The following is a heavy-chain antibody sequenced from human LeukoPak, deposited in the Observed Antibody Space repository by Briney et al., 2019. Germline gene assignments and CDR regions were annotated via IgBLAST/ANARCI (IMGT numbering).Heavy chain of an antibody. CDR2: IYSGGST. J-gene: IGHJ4*02. V-gene: IGHV3-66*01. D-gene: IGHD7-27*01. Sequence: GGSLRLSCAASGSTVSSTYMSWVRQAPGKGLEWVSVIYSGGSTYYADSVKGRFTISRDNSKNTLYLQMNSLRAEDTAVYYCARVALTGLYYFDYWGQGTLVTVSS. CDR3: ARVALTGLYYFDY. CDR1: GSTVSSTY.